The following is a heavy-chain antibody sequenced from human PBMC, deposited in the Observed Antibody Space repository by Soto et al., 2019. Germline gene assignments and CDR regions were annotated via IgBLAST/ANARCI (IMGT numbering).Heavy chain of an antibody. CDR3: ARDYYKYYDSSSYSRSPAS. D-gene: IGHD3-22*01. CDR2: ISYDGSDK. J-gene: IGHJ5*02. V-gene: IGHV3-30-3*01. Sequence: GGSLRLSCAASGFTFSSYAMHWVRQAPGKGLEWVALISYDGSDKDYADSVKGRFTISRDNSRNTLFLQMNSLRAEDTAVYYCARDYYKYYDSSSYSRSPASWGQGTLLTVSS. CDR1: GFTFSSYA.